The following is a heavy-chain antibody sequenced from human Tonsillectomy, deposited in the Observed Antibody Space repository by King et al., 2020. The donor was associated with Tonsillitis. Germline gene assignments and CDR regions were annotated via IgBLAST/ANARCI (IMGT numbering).Heavy chain of an antibody. CDR2: IKSKTDGGTT. CDR1: GFTFSNAW. D-gene: IGHD3-22*01. Sequence: VQLVESGGGLVKPGGSLRLSCAASGFTFSNAWMSWVRQAPGKGLEWVGRIKSKTDGGTTDYAAPVKGRFTISREDSKNTLYLQMNSLKSEDTAVYYCTTAYYYDSSGYYYLPFDYWGQGTLVTVSS. CDR3: TTAYYYDSSGYYYLPFDY. V-gene: IGHV3-15*01. J-gene: IGHJ4*02.